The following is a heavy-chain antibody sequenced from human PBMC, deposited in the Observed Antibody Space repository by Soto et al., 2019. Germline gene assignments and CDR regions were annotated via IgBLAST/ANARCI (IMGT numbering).Heavy chain of an antibody. V-gene: IGHV3-21*01. D-gene: IGHD3-3*01. J-gene: IGHJ4*02. Sequence: SLKGRFTISRDNAKNSLYLQMNSLRAEDTAVFYCAREGGGYYPFDYWGQGTLVTVSS. CDR3: AREGGGYYPFDY.